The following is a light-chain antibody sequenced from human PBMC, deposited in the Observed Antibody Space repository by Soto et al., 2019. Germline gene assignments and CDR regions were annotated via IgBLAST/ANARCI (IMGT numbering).Light chain of an antibody. V-gene: IGKV3-15*01. CDR3: QQYDIATG. J-gene: IGKJ4*01. CDR2: AAS. Sequence: EVVMTQSPASLSVSPGERATLSCRASESVSTNLAGYQQKPGQPPRLLIYAASTRATGIPARFSGSGSGTEFTLTISSLQSEDLAVYYCQQYDIATGFGGGTKVEIK. CDR1: ESVSTN.